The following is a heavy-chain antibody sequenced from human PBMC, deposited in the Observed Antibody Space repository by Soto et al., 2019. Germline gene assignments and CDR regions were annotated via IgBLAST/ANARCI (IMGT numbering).Heavy chain of an antibody. CDR3: ARERIAAAGTHTNWFDP. J-gene: IGHJ5*02. Sequence: GGSLRLSCAASGFTFSSYGMHWVRQAPGKGLEWVAVIWYDGSNKYYADSVKGRFTISRDNSKNTLYLQMNSLRAEDTAVYYCARERIAAAGTHTNWFDPWGQGTLVTVSS. CDR2: IWYDGSNK. CDR1: GFTFSSYG. D-gene: IGHD6-13*01. V-gene: IGHV3-33*01.